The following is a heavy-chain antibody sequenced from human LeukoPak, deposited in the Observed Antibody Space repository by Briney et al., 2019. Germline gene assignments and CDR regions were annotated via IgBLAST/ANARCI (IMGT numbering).Heavy chain of an antibody. V-gene: IGHV3-30-3*01. CDR1: GFTFNSYT. J-gene: IGHJ4*02. CDR2: TSNDENIK. CDR3: ARDPILGPPDYFDY. D-gene: IGHD1-14*01. Sequence: PGGSLRLSCAASGFTFNSYTMFWVRQAPGKGLEWVAVTSNDENIKYYADSVKGRFTISRDNSRDTLFLEMSSLRVEDTAVYYCARDPILGPPDYFDYWGRGTLVTVFS.